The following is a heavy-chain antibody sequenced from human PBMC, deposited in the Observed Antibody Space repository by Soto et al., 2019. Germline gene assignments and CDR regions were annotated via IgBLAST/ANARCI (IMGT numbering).Heavy chain of an antibody. CDR2: INPNSGGT. Sequence: GASVKVSCKDSGYTFTVCYMHWVRQAPGQVPEWMGWINPNSGGTMYSRELQGRLTMTWDTSITTACMALTNLTSDDAAVCYCARDLPKGARSAGFYHWG. D-gene: IGHD1-26*01. V-gene: IGHV1-2*02. CDR3: ARDLPKGARSAGFYH. CDR1: GYTFTVCY. J-gene: IGHJ4*01.